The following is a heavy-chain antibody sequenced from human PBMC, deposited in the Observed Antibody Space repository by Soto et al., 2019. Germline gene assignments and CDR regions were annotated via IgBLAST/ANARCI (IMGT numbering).Heavy chain of an antibody. CDR2: TSYRSKWYN. CDR3: ARGLTTVTSNYYYYYMDV. D-gene: IGHD4-17*01. V-gene: IGHV6-1*01. CDR1: GDSVSSNSAA. J-gene: IGHJ6*03. Sequence: QVQLQQSGPGLVKPSQTLSLTCAISGDSVSSNSAAWNWIRQSPSRGLEWLGRTSYRSKWYNVYAESVKSRITINPDTSKNQFSLQLNSVTPGDTAVYYCARGLTTVTSNYYYYYMDVWGKGTTVTVSS.